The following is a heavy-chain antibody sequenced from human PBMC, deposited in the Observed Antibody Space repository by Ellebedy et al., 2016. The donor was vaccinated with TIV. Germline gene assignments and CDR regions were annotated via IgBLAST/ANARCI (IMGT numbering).Heavy chain of an antibody. CDR2: IYDSGST. V-gene: IGHV4-59*11. J-gene: IGHJ5*02. CDR1: GGSITGHY. D-gene: IGHD3-10*01. Sequence: MPSETLSLTCTVSGGSITGHYWSWIRQPPGKGLEWIGYIYDSGSTDYNPSLKSRVTISVDTSKNQFSLKLSSVTAADTAGYYCAMVRGVIDWFDPWGQGTLVTVSS. CDR3: AMVRGVIDWFDP.